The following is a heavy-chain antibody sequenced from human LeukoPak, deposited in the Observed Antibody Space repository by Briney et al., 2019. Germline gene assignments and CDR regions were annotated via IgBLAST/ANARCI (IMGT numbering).Heavy chain of an antibody. CDR2: LYSGGDT. D-gene: IGHD4-17*01. V-gene: IGHV3-53*04. CDR1: GFTVTSNY. J-gene: IGHJ4*02. CDR3: ARGGGDYNPFDY. Sequence: GGSLRLSCAVSGFTVTSNYMSWVRQAPGKGLEWVSVLYSGGDTYYADSVRGRFTISRHNSKNTLYLQINSLRPEDTAVYYWARGGGDYNPFDYWGQGTLVTVSS.